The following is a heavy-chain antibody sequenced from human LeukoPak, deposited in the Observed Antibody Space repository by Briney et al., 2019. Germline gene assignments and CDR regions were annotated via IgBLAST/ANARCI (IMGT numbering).Heavy chain of an antibody. Sequence: GGALRLSCAASGFTFRSYWMHSVPQAPGKGLEWDSRINSVGSDTTYADSVKGRFTVSRDNSKIPLYVEIDSRRDDDTAVYYCARGLRCSDYWGQGTVVSVFS. V-gene: IGHV3-74*01. CDR3: ARGLRCSDY. J-gene: IGHJ4*02. CDR1: GFTFRSYW. D-gene: IGHD2-8*01. CDR2: INSVGSDT.